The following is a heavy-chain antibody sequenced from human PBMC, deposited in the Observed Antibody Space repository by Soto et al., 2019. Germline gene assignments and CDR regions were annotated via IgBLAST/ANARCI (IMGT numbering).Heavy chain of an antibody. Sequence: SETLSLTCTVSGGSVSSSSYYWTWLRQPPGKRLEWIGYIYFSGTTEYNPSLKSRVAISFDTSKNQFSLKLSSVIAADTAVYYCARGGKRVSMVRGFDSWGQGTLVSVSS. CDR3: ARGGKRVSMVRGFDS. CDR1: GGSVSSSSYY. V-gene: IGHV4-61*01. CDR2: IYFSGTT. D-gene: IGHD3-10*01. J-gene: IGHJ4*02.